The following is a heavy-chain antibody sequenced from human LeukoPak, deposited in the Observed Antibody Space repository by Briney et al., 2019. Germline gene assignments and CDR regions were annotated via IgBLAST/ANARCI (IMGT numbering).Heavy chain of an antibody. CDR3: AKANYSGSYYFDS. V-gene: IGHV3-23*01. CDR1: GFTFSRSG. CDR2: LCASGTAT. J-gene: IGHJ4*02. Sequence: GGSLRLSCAASGFTFSRSGMNWVRQAPGKGLEWVAALCASGTATYYADSVKGRFTISRDNSKNTLNLQMNSLRAEDTAVYYCAKANYSGSYYFDSWGQGTLVIVSS. D-gene: IGHD1-26*01.